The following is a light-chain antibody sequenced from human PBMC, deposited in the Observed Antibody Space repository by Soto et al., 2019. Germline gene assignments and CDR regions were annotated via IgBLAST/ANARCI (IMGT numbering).Light chain of an antibody. CDR1: QSLLHSDGKTY. CDR2: EVS. CDR3: QQYGRPPYT. V-gene: IGKV2D-29*01. J-gene: IGKJ2*01. Sequence: DIVMTQTPLSLSVTPGQPASISCKSSQSLLHSDGKTYLYWYLQKPGQPPQLLIYEVSNRFSGVPDRFSGSGSGTDFTLTISGLDPEDFAVYYCQQYGRPPYTFGQGTRLEIK.